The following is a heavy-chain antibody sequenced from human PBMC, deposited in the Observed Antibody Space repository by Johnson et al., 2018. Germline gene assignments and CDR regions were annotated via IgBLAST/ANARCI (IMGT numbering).Heavy chain of an antibody. D-gene: IGHD5-18*01. CDR3: ARARSWGIQLYYYYYGMDV. Sequence: QVQLVQSWGGVVQPGRSLRLSCAASGFTFSSYGMHWVRQAPGKGLEWVAVIWYDGSNKYYADSVKGRFTISRDNSKNTLYLQMNSLRAEETAVYYCARARSWGIQLYYYYYGMDVWGQGTKVTVSS. CDR1: GFTFSSYG. V-gene: IGHV3-33*01. CDR2: IWYDGSNK. J-gene: IGHJ6*02.